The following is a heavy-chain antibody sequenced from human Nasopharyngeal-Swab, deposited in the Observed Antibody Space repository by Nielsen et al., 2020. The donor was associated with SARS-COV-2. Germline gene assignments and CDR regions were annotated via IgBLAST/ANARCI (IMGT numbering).Heavy chain of an antibody. CDR3: AREGEYGAYDAPDY. CDR1: GDTFTSSA. CDR2: IVPALGLP. Sequence: SVKVSCKTSGDTFTSSAISWVRQAPGQGLEWMGGIVPALGLPNYAQKFRGRLTISADRSMTTSYLELSSLRFEDTAIYYCAREGEYGAYDAPDYWGQGTLVTVSS. V-gene: IGHV1-69*10. D-gene: IGHD5-12*01. J-gene: IGHJ4*02.